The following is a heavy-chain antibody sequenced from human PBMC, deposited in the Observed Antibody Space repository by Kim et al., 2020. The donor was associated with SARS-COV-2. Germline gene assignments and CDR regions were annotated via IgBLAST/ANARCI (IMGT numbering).Heavy chain of an antibody. CDR1: GFTFSSYA. CDR3: ARDLEHMDV. V-gene: IGHV3-30-3*01. J-gene: IGHJ6*03. Sequence: GGSLRLSCAASGFTFSSYAMHWVRQAPGKGLEWVAVISYDGSNKYYADSVKGRFTISRDNSKNTLYLQMNSLRAEDTAVYYCARDLEHMDVWGKGTTVTVSS. CDR2: ISYDGSNK.